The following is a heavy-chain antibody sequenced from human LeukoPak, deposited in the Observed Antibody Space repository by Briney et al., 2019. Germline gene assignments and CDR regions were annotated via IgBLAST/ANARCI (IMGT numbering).Heavy chain of an antibody. V-gene: IGHV3-21*01. D-gene: IGHD4-17*01. CDR1: GFTFSSYS. J-gene: IGHJ4*02. CDR2: ISSSSSYI. Sequence: GESLRLSCAASGFTFSSYSMNWVRQAPGKGLEWVSSISSSSSYIYYADSVKGRFTISRDNAKNSLYLQMNSLRAEDTAVYYCARDLDYGDYVDYWGQGTLVTVSS. CDR3: ARDLDYGDYVDY.